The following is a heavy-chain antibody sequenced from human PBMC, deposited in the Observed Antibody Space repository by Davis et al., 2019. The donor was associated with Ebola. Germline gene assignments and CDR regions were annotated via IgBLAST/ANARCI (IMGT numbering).Heavy chain of an antibody. Sequence: GESLKISCAASGFTFSSYAMHWVRQAPGKGLEWVAVISYDGSTKYYADSVKGRFTISRDNSKNTLYLQMNSLRAEDTAVYYCARDGFLVVVVPAATDYGMDVWGQGTTVTVSS. V-gene: IGHV3-30-3*01. J-gene: IGHJ6*02. CDR2: ISYDGSTK. CDR3: ARDGFLVVVVPAATDYGMDV. D-gene: IGHD2-2*01. CDR1: GFTFSSYA.